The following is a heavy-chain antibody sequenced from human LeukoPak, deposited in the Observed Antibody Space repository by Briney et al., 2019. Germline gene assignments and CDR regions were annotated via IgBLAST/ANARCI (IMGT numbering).Heavy chain of an antibody. CDR1: GFTFSNYG. V-gene: IGHV3-33*01. Sequence: PGGSLRLSCAGSGFTFSNYGMHWVGQAPRKGLEWVAAIWYEGTNKYYADSVKGRFTTSRDNSKNTLYLQMSSLRAEDTAVYYCARDPVGRIGYGMDVWGHGTTVTVSS. J-gene: IGHJ6*02. D-gene: IGHD2-15*01. CDR3: ARDPVGRIGYGMDV. CDR2: IWYEGTNK.